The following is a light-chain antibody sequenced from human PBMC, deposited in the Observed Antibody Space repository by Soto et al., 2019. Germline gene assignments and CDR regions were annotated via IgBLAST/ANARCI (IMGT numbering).Light chain of an antibody. Sequence: SLLTQPPSASGSPGQPVTISWTGTSSDVGGYNYVSWYQQHPGKAPKLMIYEVSKRPSGVPDRFSGSKSGNTASLTVSGLQAEDEADYYSSSSAGSNNVFGTGTKVAVL. V-gene: IGLV2-8*01. CDR1: SSDVGGYNY. CDR2: EVS. CDR3: SSSAGSNNV. J-gene: IGLJ1*01.